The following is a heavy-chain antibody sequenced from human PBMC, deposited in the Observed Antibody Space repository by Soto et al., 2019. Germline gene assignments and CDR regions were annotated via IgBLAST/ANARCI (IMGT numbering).Heavy chain of an antibody. Sequence: EVQLVESGGGMVQPGGSLRLSCVASGLSVKSNYMNWVRQAPGKGLEWVSIMYSGGSTYYADSVKGRFTISRHNSKDTLYLQMNSLRIEDTATYYCARGVFGQPDSWGQGTLVIVSS. J-gene: IGHJ4*02. V-gene: IGHV3-53*04. CDR2: MYSGGST. CDR3: ARGVFGQPDS. D-gene: IGHD3-10*02. CDR1: GLSVKSNY.